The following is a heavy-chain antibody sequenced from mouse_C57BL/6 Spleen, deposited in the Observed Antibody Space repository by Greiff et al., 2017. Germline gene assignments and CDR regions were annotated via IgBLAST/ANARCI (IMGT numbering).Heavy chain of an antibody. J-gene: IGHJ1*03. V-gene: IGHV1-85*01. Sequence: QVQLQQSGPELVKPGASVKLSCKASGYTFTSYDINWVKQRPGQGLEWIGWIYPRDGSTKYNEKFKGKATLTVDTSSSTADMELHSLTSEDSAVYFCARRVYYGNSYWYFDVWGTGTTVTVSS. D-gene: IGHD2-1*01. CDR2: IYPRDGST. CDR3: ARRVYYGNSYWYFDV. CDR1: GYTFTSYD.